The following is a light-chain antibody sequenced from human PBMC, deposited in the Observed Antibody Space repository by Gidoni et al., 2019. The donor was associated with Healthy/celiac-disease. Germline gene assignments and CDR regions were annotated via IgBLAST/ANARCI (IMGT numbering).Light chain of an antibody. CDR3: QQRSNWPSIT. CDR2: DAS. Sequence: EIVLPQSPATLSLSPGESATLSCRASQSVSSYFAWYQLKPGQAPRLLIYDASNRATGIPARFSGSGSGTDFTLTISSLEPEDFAVYYCQQRSNWPSITFGQGTRLEIK. J-gene: IGKJ5*01. CDR1: QSVSSY. V-gene: IGKV3-11*01.